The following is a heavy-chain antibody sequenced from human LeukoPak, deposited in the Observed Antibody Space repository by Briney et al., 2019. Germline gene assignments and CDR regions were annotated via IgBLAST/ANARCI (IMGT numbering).Heavy chain of an antibody. CDR2: IKSKIDGGTT. D-gene: IGHD1-26*01. Sequence: SGGSLRLSCAASGFTFSNAWMRWVRQAPGKGLEWVGHIKSKIDGGTTDYAAPVKGRFTISRDDSKNTLYLQMNSLKTEDTAVYYCTTELRWELVDVDQWGQGTLVTVSS. CDR1: GFTFSNAW. CDR3: TTELRWELVDVDQ. J-gene: IGHJ4*02. V-gene: IGHV3-15*05.